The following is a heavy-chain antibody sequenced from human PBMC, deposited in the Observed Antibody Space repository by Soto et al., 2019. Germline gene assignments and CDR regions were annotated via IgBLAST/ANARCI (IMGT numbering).Heavy chain of an antibody. CDR3: AKDLLAYCGGDCYSGDDY. V-gene: IGHV3-30*18. CDR2: ISYVGSNK. CDR1: AFTFSSYI. J-gene: IGHJ4*02. Sequence: VGSLTRSFASSAFTFSSYILHRVRPSPGKRLEWVAVISYVGSNKYYADSVKGRFTISRDNSKNTLYLQMNSLRAEDTAVYYCAKDLLAYCGGDCYSGDDYWGQGT. D-gene: IGHD2-21*02.